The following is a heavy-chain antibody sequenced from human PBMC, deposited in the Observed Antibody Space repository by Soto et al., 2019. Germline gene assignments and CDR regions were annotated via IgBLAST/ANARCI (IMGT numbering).Heavy chain of an antibody. CDR2: ISYDGSNT. V-gene: IGHV3-30*18. CDR1: GFTFSRYG. Sequence: QVQLVESGGGVVQPGRSLRLSCAVSGFTFSRYGMHWVRQAPGKGLEWVAGISYDGSNTYHVDSAKGRFTVSRDNSKNTLYLQMNSLRDEDKAVYYCGKDQWEFHGGLDYWVQGALVTVSS. J-gene: IGHJ4*02. CDR3: GKDQWEFHGGLDY. D-gene: IGHD1-26*01.